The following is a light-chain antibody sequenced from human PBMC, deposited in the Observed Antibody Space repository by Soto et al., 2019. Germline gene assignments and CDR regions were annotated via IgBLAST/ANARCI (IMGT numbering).Light chain of an antibody. CDR3: SLYTSENAYV. V-gene: IGLV2-14*01. CDR1: SGDVGGYNY. CDR2: EVS. Sequence: QSVLTQPASVSGSPGQSITISCTGTSGDVGGYNYVSWYQQNPGKAPKLMIYEVSNRPSGVSNRFSGSKSGNTASLTISGLQAEDEADYYCSLYTSENAYVFXTGTKVTVL. J-gene: IGLJ1*01.